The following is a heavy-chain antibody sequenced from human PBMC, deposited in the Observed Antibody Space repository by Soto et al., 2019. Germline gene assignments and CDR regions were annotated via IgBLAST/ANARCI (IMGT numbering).Heavy chain of an antibody. V-gene: IGHV1-18*04. CDR2: ISAYNGNT. J-gene: IGHJ4*02. D-gene: IGHD5-18*01. Sequence: RASVQVSGKASGYTFPSYGISWVRQAPGQGLEWMGWISAYNGNTNYAQKLQGRVTMTTDTSTSTAYMELRSLRSDDTAVYYCARGGYSYGFEDFDYWGQGTLVTVSS. CDR1: GYTFPSYG. CDR3: ARGGYSYGFEDFDY.